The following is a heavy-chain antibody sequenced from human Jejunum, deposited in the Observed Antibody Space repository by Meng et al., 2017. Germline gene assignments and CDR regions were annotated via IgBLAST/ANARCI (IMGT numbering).Heavy chain of an antibody. CDR2: IKNDGSEK. J-gene: IGHJ4*02. CDR1: GFTFSNHW. D-gene: IGHD1-14*01. V-gene: IGHV3-7*01. CDR3: ARYRDSIDY. Sequence: GESLKISCAASGFTFSNHWMSWVRQAPGKGLEWVANIKNDGSEKYYVDSVKGRFTISRDNAQSSLSLQMNSLRAEDTAVYYCARYRDSIDYWGQGTLVTVS.